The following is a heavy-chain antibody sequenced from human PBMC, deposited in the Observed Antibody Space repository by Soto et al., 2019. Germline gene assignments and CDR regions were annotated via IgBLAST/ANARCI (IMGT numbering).Heavy chain of an antibody. J-gene: IGHJ6*02. CDR3: ARDIGLRSYYYGMDV. Sequence: SVKVSRKASGGTFSSYTISWVRQAPGQGLEWMGRIIPILGIANYAQKFQGRVTITADKSTSTAYMELSSLRSEDTAVYYCARDIGLRSYYYGMDVWGQGTTVTSP. D-gene: IGHD3-10*01. CDR1: GGTFSSYT. CDR2: IIPILGIA. V-gene: IGHV1-69*04.